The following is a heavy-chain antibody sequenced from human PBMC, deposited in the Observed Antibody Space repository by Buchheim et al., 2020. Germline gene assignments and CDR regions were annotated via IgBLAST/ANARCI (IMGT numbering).Heavy chain of an antibody. D-gene: IGHD1-14*01. CDR1: GFDFSSYW. Sequence: EVQLVESGGGLVQPGGSLRLFCTASGFDFSSYWMTWVRQAPGKGLEWVAKMKQDGTEKDYVGSVRGRFTISRDNAKKSLYLQMSSLRAEDTAVYYCAREPREGIPMDYWGQGTL. CDR2: MKQDGTEK. J-gene: IGHJ4*02. CDR3: AREPREGIPMDY. V-gene: IGHV3-7*04.